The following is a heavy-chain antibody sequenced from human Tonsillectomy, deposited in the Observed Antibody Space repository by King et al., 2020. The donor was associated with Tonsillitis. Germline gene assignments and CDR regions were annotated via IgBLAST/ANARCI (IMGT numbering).Heavy chain of an antibody. J-gene: IGHJ5*02. CDR2: IDWDDDK. CDR3: ARIGFYSSGWRFDP. Sequence: VTLKESGPALVKPTQTLTLTCTFSGFSLSTSGMCVSWIRQPPGKALEWLARIDWDDDKYYSTSLKTRLTISKDTSKNQVVLTMTNMDPVDTATYYCARIGFYSSGWRFDPWGQGTLVTVSS. D-gene: IGHD6-19*01. CDR1: GFSLSTSGMC. V-gene: IGHV2-70*11.